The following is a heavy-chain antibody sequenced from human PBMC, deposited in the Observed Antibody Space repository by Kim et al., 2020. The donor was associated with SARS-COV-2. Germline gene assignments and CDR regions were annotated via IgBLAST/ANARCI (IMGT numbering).Heavy chain of an antibody. CDR1: GFTFSSYS. CDR3: ARLPRGPYGDYSGPFDP. V-gene: IGHV3-21*01. D-gene: IGHD4-17*01. J-gene: IGHJ5*02. CDR2: ISSSSSYI. Sequence: GGSLRLSCAASGFTFSSYSMNWVRQAPGKGLEWVSSISSSSSYIYYADSVKGRFTISRDNAKNSLYLQMNSLRAEDTAVYYCARLPRGPYGDYSGPFDPWGQGTLVTVSS.